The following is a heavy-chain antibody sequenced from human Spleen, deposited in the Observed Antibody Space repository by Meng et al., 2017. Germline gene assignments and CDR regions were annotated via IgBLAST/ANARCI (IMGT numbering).Heavy chain of an antibody. J-gene: IGHJ3*02. D-gene: IGHD3-10*01. V-gene: IGHV1-8*01. CDR1: GYTFTSYD. CDR3: ARGHLAKYYYGSGSYYNNAFDI. Sequence: ASVKVSCKASGYTFTSYDINWVRQATGQGLEWMGWMNPNSGNTGYAQKFQGRVTMTRNTSISTAYMELSSLRSEDTAVYYCARGHLAKYYYGSGSYYNNAFDIWGQGTMVTVSS. CDR2: MNPNSGNT.